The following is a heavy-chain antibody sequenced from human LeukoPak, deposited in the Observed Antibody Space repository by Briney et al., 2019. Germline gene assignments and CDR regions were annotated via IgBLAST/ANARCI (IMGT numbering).Heavy chain of an antibody. CDR2: ISAYNGNT. D-gene: IGHD2-15*01. CDR1: GYTFTSYG. J-gene: IGHJ6*03. CDR3: ARGLDCSGGSCFHGYYYYYMDV. Sequence: ASVKVSCKASGYTFTSYGISWVRQAPGQGLEWMGWISAYNGNTNYAQKLQGRVTMTRDTSTSTVYMELSSLRSEDTAVYYCARGLDCSGGSCFHGYYYYYMDVWGKGTTVTISS. V-gene: IGHV1-18*01.